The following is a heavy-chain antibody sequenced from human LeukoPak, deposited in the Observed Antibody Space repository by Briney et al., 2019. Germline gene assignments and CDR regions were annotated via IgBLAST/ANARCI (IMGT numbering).Heavy chain of an antibody. V-gene: IGHV3-7*01. J-gene: IGHJ4*02. Sequence: PGGSLRLSCAASGFTFSSYWMSWVRQAPGKGLEWVANIKQDGSEKYYVDSVKGRFTISRDNAKNSLYLQMNSLRAEDTAVYYCARVLGRFLEPYYFDYWGQGTLVTVSS. CDR3: ARVLGRFLEPYYFDY. CDR1: GFTFSSYW. D-gene: IGHD3-3*01. CDR2: IKQDGSEK.